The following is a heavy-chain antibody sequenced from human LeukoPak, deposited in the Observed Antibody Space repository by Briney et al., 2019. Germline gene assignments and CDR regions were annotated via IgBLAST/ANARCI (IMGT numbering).Heavy chain of an antibody. Sequence: GASVKVSFKASGYTFTSYYMHCVRQAPGQGLEWMGIINPSGGSTSYAQKFQGRVTMTRDTYTSTVYMELSSLRSEDTAVYYCAREIHRRAFDIWGQGTMVTVSS. CDR1: GYTFTSYY. D-gene: IGHD5-18*01. CDR3: AREIHRRAFDI. CDR2: INPSGGST. V-gene: IGHV1-46*01. J-gene: IGHJ3*02.